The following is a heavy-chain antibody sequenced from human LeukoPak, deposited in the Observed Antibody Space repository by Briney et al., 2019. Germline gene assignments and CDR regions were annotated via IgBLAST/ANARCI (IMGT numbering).Heavy chain of an antibody. CDR2: IYSGGST. D-gene: IGHD5-18*01. CDR1: GFTVSSNY. V-gene: IGHV3-66*01. CDR3: TTKRGYSYGYAD. J-gene: IGHJ4*02. Sequence: PGGSLGLSCAASGFTVSSNYMSWVRQAPGKGLEWLSVIYSGGSTYYADSVKGRFTISRDNSKNTLYLQMNSLRAEDTAVYYCTTKRGYSYGYADWGQGTLVTVSS.